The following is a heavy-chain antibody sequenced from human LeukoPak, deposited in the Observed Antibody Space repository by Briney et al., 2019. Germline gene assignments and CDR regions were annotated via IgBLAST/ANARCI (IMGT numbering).Heavy chain of an antibody. CDR1: GGTFSSYA. CDR3: ARDGVDTATYNWFDP. D-gene: IGHD5-18*01. Sequence: ASVKVSCKASGGTFSSYAISWVRQAPGQGLEWMGGIIPIFGTANYAQKFQGRVTITADESTSTAYMELSSLRSEDTAVYYCARDGVDTATYNWFDPWGQGTLVTVSS. V-gene: IGHV1-69*13. CDR2: IIPIFGTA. J-gene: IGHJ5*02.